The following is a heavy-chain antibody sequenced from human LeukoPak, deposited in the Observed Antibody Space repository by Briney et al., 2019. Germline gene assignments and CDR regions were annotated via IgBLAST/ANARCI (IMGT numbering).Heavy chain of an antibody. CDR3: ARDEPDDSSGYSSWYFDY. CDR1: GGSISSYY. V-gene: IGHV4-4*07. D-gene: IGHD3-22*01. J-gene: IGHJ4*02. Sequence: SETLSLTCTVSGGSISSYYWSWIRQPAGKGLEWIGRIYTSGSTNYNPSLKSRVTMSVDTSKNQFSLKLSSVTAADTAVYYCARDEPDDSSGYSSWYFDYWGQGTLVTVSS. CDR2: IYTSGST.